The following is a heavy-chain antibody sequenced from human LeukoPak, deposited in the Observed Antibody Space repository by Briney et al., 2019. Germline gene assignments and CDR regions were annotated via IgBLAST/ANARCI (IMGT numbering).Heavy chain of an antibody. D-gene: IGHD4-11*01. CDR2: ISSSDSSSGSTI. Sequence: GGSLRLSCVASGFISSSVEMNWVRQAPGKGLEWVSYISSSDSSSGSTIYYADSVKGRFTTARDNAKNLLYLQMNSLRVEDTAVYYCARGGSLQYLLNAFDIWGQGTMVTVSS. J-gene: IGHJ3*02. CDR1: GFISSSVE. V-gene: IGHV3-48*03. CDR3: ARGGSLQYLLNAFDI.